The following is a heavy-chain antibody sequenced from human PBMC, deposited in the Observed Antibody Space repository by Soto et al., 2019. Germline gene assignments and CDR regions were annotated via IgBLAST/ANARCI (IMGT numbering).Heavy chain of an antibody. CDR3: ASRRDGYNYIDY. D-gene: IGHD5-12*01. CDR1: GGSISSYY. J-gene: IGHJ4*02. V-gene: IGHV4-59*08. Sequence: SETLSLTCTVSGGSISSYYWSWIRQPPGKGLEWIGYIYYSGSTNYNPSLKSRVTISVDTSKNQFSLKLSSVTAADTAVYYCASRRDGYNYIDYWGQGTLVTVSS. CDR2: IYYSGST.